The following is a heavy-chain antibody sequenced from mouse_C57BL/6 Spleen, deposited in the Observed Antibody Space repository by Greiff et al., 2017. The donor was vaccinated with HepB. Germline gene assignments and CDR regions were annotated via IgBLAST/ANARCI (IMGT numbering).Heavy chain of an antibody. Sequence: VMLVESGPGLVQPSQRLSITCTVSGFSLTSYGVHWVRQSPGKGLEWLGVIWRGGSTDYNAAFMSRLSLTKDNSKSQVFFKMNSLQADDTAIYYCAKKLGYGSSDWYFDVWGTGTTVTVSS. CDR2: IWRGGST. J-gene: IGHJ1*03. V-gene: IGHV2-5*01. D-gene: IGHD1-1*01. CDR1: GFSLTSYG. CDR3: AKKLGYGSSDWYFDV.